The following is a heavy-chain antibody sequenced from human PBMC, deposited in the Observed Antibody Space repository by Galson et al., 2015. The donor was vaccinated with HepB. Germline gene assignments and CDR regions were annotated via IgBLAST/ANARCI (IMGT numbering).Heavy chain of an antibody. V-gene: IGHV3-48*01. J-gene: IGHJ6*02. CDR2: ISSSSSTI. Sequence: SLRLSCAASGFTFSSYSMNWVRQAPGKGLEWVSYISSSSSTIYYADSVKGRFTISRDNAKNSLYLQMNSLRAEDTAVYYCARDPRIAAAGGYYYYGMDVWGQGTTVTVSS. CDR1: GFTFSSYS. D-gene: IGHD6-13*01. CDR3: ARDPRIAAAGGYYYYGMDV.